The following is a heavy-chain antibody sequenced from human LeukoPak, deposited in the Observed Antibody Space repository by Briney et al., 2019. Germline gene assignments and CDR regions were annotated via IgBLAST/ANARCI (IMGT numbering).Heavy chain of an antibody. CDR3: AVGVHFDY. Sequence: GGSLRLSCAASGFTFDDYAMHWVRQAPGKGLEWVSGISWNSGSIGYADSVKGRFTISRDNSKNTLYLQMNSLRAEDTAVYYCAVGVHFDYWGQGTLVTVSS. V-gene: IGHV3-9*01. CDR1: GFTFDDYA. D-gene: IGHD3-3*01. CDR2: ISWNSGSI. J-gene: IGHJ4*02.